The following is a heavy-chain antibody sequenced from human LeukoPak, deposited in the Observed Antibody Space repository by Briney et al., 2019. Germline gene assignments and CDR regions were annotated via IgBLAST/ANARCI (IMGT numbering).Heavy chain of an antibody. CDR3: ARSGYSSSWYMF. V-gene: IGHV3-48*03. CDR1: GFTFNNYE. D-gene: IGHD6-13*01. CDR2: ISSGGRTI. Sequence: GGSLRLSCAASGFTFNNYEMNWVRQAPGKGLEWVSSISSGGRTIYYADSVKGRFTISRDNAKNSLYLQMNSLRAEDTAFYYCARSGYSSSWYMFWGQGSLVTVSS. J-gene: IGHJ4*02.